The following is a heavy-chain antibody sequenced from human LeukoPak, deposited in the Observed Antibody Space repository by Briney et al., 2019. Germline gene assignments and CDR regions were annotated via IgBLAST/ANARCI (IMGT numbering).Heavy chain of an antibody. J-gene: IGHJ3*02. Sequence: NPSETLSLTCTVSGGSISSYYWSWIRQPAGKGLEWIGRIYNSGNTNYNPSLKSRVTMSADTSRNQVSLHLASVTAADAAVYYCARENGYDSNQNAFDIWGQGTMVTVPS. CDR3: ARENGYDSNQNAFDI. V-gene: IGHV4-4*07. CDR2: IYNSGNT. CDR1: GGSISSYY. D-gene: IGHD5-12*01.